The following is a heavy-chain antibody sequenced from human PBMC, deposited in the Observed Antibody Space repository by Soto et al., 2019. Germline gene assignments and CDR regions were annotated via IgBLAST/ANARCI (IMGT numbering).Heavy chain of an antibody. Sequence: GGSLRLSCAASGFTFSSYAMHWVRQAPGKGLEWVAVISYDGSNKYYADSVKGRFTISRDNSKNTLYLQMNSLRAEDTAVYYCASGITMVRGPYYYYGMDVWGQGTTVTVSS. D-gene: IGHD3-10*01. CDR3: ASGITMVRGPYYYYGMDV. J-gene: IGHJ6*02. CDR1: GFTFSSYA. V-gene: IGHV3-30-3*01. CDR2: ISYDGSNK.